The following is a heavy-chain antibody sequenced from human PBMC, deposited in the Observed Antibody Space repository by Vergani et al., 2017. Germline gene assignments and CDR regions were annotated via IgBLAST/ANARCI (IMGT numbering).Heavy chain of an antibody. CDR2: TRNKARGYST. J-gene: IGHJ6*04. CDR3: ARTLKFLDMDV. CDR1: GFTFSDYY. Sequence: EVQLVESGGGLVQPGGSLRLSCSASGFTFSDYYMNWIRQAPGKGLEWVARTRNKARGYSTDYAASVRGRFIVSRDASGKSVSLQMTRLRIDDTAVYFCARTLKFLDMDVWGKGTTVTVSS. V-gene: IGHV3-72*01. D-gene: IGHD3-3*01.